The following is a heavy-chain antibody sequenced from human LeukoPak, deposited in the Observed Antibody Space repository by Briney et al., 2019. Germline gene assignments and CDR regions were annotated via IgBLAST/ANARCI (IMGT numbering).Heavy chain of an antibody. CDR1: GFSFSSYS. CDR3: ARDDYGSGTAFDY. Sequence: GGSLRLSCAASGFSFSSYSMNWVRQAPGKGLEWVSSISSSSSYIYYADSVKGRFTISRDNAKNSLYLQMNSLRAEDTAVYYCARDDYGSGTAFDYWGEGTLVTVSS. CDR2: ISSSSSYI. D-gene: IGHD3-10*01. J-gene: IGHJ4*02. V-gene: IGHV3-21*01.